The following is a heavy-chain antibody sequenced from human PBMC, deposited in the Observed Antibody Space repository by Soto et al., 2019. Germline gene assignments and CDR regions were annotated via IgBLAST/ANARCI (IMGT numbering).Heavy chain of an antibody. Sequence: QVQLQESGPGLVKPSGTLSLTCAVSGGSISSSNWWSWVRQPPGKGLEWIGEIYHSGSTNYNPSPKRRVTLSVDKAKNQFSLKLSSVTAADTAVYYCASQAVAPPPNWFDPWGQGTLVTVSS. CDR1: GGSISSSNW. D-gene: IGHD6-19*01. V-gene: IGHV4-4*02. CDR2: IYHSGST. J-gene: IGHJ5*02. CDR3: ASQAVAPPPNWFDP.